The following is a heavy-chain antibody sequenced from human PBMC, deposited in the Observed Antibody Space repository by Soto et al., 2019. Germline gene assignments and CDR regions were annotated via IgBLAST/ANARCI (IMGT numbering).Heavy chain of an antibody. Sequence: ASVKVSCKASGYTFTSYGIRWVRQAPGQGLEWMGWISAYNGNTNYAQKLQGRVTMTTETSTSTAYMELRSLRSDDTAVYYCARMYYDFWSGYYNWFGPWAQGTLVTVSS. J-gene: IGHJ5*02. CDR3: ARMYYDFWSGYYNWFGP. CDR2: ISAYNGNT. CDR1: GYTFTSYG. D-gene: IGHD3-3*01. V-gene: IGHV1-18*01.